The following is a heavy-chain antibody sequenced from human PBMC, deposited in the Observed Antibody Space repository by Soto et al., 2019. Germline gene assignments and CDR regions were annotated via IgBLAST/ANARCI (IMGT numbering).Heavy chain of an antibody. CDR2: IIPIFGTA. V-gene: IGHV1-69*01. D-gene: IGHD4-4*01. CDR1: GGSFNRHT. J-gene: IGHJ6*02. CDR3: ERYRRYTKETTGGGAYYYYGMDV. Sequence: QVQLVQSGAEVRKPGSSVRVSCKASGGSFNRHTISWVRQAPGQGLEWMGGIIPIFGTANHAQKFQGRVTIIADESRSTVYMEVSSLRSEDTDVYYCERYRRYTKETTGGGAYYYYGMDVWGQGTTVTVSS.